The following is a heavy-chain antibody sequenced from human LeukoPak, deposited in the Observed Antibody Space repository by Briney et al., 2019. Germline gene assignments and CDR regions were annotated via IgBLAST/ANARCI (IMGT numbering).Heavy chain of an antibody. CDR2: INPNSGDT. V-gene: IGHV1-2*02. CDR1: CYTFTGNY. CDR3: ASASSGYSAAVDWFDP. D-gene: IGHD3-22*01. Sequence: ASVKVSCKSSCYTFTGNYMHWVRQAPGQGLEWMGWINPNSGDTKYAQNFQGRLTMTRDTSITTTYMGLSCLRSDDTAVSYCASASSGYSAAVDWFDPWGQGTLVTVSS. J-gene: IGHJ5*02.